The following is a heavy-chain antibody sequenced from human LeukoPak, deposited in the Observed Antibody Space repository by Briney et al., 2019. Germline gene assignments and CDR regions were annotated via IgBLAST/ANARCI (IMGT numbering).Heavy chain of an antibody. V-gene: IGHV3-49*03. D-gene: IGHD3-22*01. CDR1: GFTFGDYA. Sequence: GGSLRLSCTASGFTFGDYAMSWFRQAPGKGLEWVGFIRSKAYGGTTEYAASVKGRFTISRDDSKSIVYLQMNSLKAEDTAVYYCTRVRRITMIVVSIPGYYFDYWGQGTLVTVSS. J-gene: IGHJ4*02. CDR3: TRVRRITMIVVSIPGYYFDY. CDR2: IRSKAYGGTT.